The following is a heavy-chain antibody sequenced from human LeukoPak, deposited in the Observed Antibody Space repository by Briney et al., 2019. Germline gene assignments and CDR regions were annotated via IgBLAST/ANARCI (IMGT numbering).Heavy chain of an antibody. D-gene: IGHD1-26*01. CDR2: ISGSGVST. Sequence: PGGSLRLSCAASGFTFSSYAMSWVRQAPGKGLEWVSGISGSGVSTCYADSVDGRLTISRDNSKNTLYLQMNSLRVEDTAVYYCATHSGSFRYYFDYWGQGTLVTVSS. CDR1: GFTFSSYA. J-gene: IGHJ4*02. V-gene: IGHV3-23*01. CDR3: ATHSGSFRYYFDY.